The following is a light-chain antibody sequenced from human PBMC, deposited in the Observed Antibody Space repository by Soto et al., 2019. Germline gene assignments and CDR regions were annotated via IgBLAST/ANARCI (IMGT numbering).Light chain of an antibody. CDR2: GAS. CDR3: QQYGSSPPTT. V-gene: IGKV3-20*01. J-gene: IGKJ3*01. Sequence: EIVLTQSPGTLSLSPRERATLSCRANQSVSSSYLAWYQQKPGQAPRLLIYGASSRATGIPDRFSGSGSGTDFTLTIRGLEPEDFAVYYCQQYGSSPPTTFGPGTKVDIK. CDR1: QSVSSSY.